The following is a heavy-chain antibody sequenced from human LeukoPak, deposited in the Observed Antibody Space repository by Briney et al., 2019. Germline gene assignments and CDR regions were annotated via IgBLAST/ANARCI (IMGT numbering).Heavy chain of an antibody. CDR2: ISSSSSYI. CDR3: ARDSSSGWFPDY. V-gene: IGHV3-21*01. D-gene: IGHD6-19*01. Sequence: GGSLRLSCAASGFTFSSYSMNWVRQAPGKGLEWVSSISSSSSYIYYADSVKGRFTISRDNAKNSLYLQMNSLRAEDTAIYYCARDSSSGWFPDYWSQGTLVTVSS. CDR1: GFTFSSYS. J-gene: IGHJ4*02.